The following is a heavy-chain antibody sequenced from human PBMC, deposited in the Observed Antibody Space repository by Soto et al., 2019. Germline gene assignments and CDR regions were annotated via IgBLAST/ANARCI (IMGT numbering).Heavy chain of an antibody. J-gene: IGHJ4*02. D-gene: IGHD3-10*01. CDR2: ISASGGST. V-gene: IGHV3-23*01. CDR3: AGGSGTYRSDY. Sequence: GGSLRLSCAASGLTFSSYGMTWVRQAPGKGLEWVSAISASGGSTYYADSVKGRFTISRDNSKNTLYLQMNSLRAEDTAVYYCAGGSGTYRSDYWGQGTLVTVSS. CDR1: GLTFSSYG.